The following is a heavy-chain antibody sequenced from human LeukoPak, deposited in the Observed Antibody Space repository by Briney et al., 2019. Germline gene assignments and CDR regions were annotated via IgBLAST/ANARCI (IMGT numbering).Heavy chain of an antibody. CDR1: GGSISSYY. J-gene: IGHJ4*02. V-gene: IGHV4-59*01. CDR3: ARFAYCGGHCWYYFDY. D-gene: IGHD2-21*02. Sequence: PSETLSLTCTVSGGSISSYYWSWIRQPPGKGLEWIRYIYSSGSTNYNPSLKSRITISVDTSKNQFSLKLSSVTAADTAVYYCARFAYCGGHCWYYFDYWGQGSLVTVSS. CDR2: IYSSGST.